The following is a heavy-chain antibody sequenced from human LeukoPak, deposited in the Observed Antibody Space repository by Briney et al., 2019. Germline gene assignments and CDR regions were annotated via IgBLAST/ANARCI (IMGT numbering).Heavy chain of an antibody. J-gene: IGHJ5*02. V-gene: IGHV3-21*01. Sequence: GGSLRLSCAASGFTFSSYSMNWVRQAPGKGLEWVSSISSSSSYIYYADSAKGRLTISRDNAKNSLYLQMNSLRAEDTAVYYCARNYYGSGSSNWFDPWGQGTLVTVSS. CDR1: GFTFSSYS. CDR3: ARNYYGSGSSNWFDP. D-gene: IGHD3-10*01. CDR2: ISSSSSYI.